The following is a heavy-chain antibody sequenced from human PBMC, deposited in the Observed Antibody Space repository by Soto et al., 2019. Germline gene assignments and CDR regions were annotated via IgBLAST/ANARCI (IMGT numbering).Heavy chain of an antibody. D-gene: IGHD3-22*01. CDR1: EFTFSNYA. V-gene: IGHV3-30*04. J-gene: IGHJ4*02. Sequence: QVQLVESGGGVVQPGRSLRLSCAASEFTFSNYAMHWVRQAPGKGLEWVAVICYDGSNKYYADSVKGRFTISRDNSKNPLYLPMNSPRVEARAMDYCAIDPVYSSQRGYFYYWCQGTIVTVSS. CDR3: AIDPVYSSQRGYFYY. CDR2: ICYDGSNK.